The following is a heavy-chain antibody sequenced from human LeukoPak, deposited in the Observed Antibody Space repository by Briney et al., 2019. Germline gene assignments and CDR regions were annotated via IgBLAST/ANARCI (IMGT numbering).Heavy chain of an antibody. J-gene: IGHJ4*02. CDR2: ISGSGGST. Sequence: PGGSLRLSCAASGFTFSSYAMSWVRQAPGKGLEWVSAISGSGGSTYYADSVKGRFTISRDNSKNTLYLQMNSLRGEDTAVYYCAKDRSGSIAAAGTDYWGQGTLVTVSS. CDR1: GFTFSSYA. CDR3: AKDRSGSIAAAGTDY. D-gene: IGHD6-13*01. V-gene: IGHV3-23*01.